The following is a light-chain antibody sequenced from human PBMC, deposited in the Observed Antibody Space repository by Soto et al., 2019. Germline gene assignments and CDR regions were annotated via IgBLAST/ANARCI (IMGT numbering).Light chain of an antibody. CDR2: HAS. Sequence: DVQMTQSPSTLPASVGDRVTITFRASQSISNWLAWYQQKPGTAPKVLIYHASNLQSGVPSRFSGSGSGTEYTLTIRRLQPDDFETYYCQKYNRYSFGQGTKVDIK. J-gene: IGKJ1*01. CDR3: QKYNRYS. CDR1: QSISNW. V-gene: IGKV1-5*01.